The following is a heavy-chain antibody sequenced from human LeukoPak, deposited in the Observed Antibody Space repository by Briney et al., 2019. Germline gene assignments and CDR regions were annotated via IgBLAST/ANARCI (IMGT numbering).Heavy chain of an antibody. CDR3: AKDRGIISDY. Sequence: GGSLRLSCAASGFTFSTFAMIWVRQPPGKGLEWVSAISGSGGSTYYADSVKGRFTISRDNSKNTLYLQMNSLRAEDTAVYYCAKDRGIISDYWGQGTLVTVSS. D-gene: IGHD3-10*01. CDR2: ISGSGGST. V-gene: IGHV3-23*01. J-gene: IGHJ4*02. CDR1: GFTFSTFA.